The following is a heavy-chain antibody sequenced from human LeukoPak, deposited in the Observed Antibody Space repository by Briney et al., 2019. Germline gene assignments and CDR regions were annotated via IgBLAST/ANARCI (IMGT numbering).Heavy chain of an antibody. CDR2: ISSSGGSP. CDR3: ARESVVVPAAIPDY. Sequence: GRSLRLSCAASGFTFDDYAMHWVRQAPGKGLEWVSGISSSGGSPYYADSVKGRFIISRDNSKNTLYLQMNSLRAEDTAVYYCARESVVVPAAIPDYWGQGTLVTVSS. V-gene: IGHV3-23*01. D-gene: IGHD2-2*02. J-gene: IGHJ4*02. CDR1: GFTFDDYA.